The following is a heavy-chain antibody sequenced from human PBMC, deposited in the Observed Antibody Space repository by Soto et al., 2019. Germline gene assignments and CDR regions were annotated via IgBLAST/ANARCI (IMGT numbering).Heavy chain of an antibody. V-gene: IGHV4-59*01. CDR3: ARAENDYVWGSYIALIWFDP. Sequence: PSETLSLTCTVSGGSISSYYWSWIRQPPGKGLEWIGYIYYSGSTNYNPSLKSRVTISVDTSKNQFSLKLSSVTAADTAVYYCARAENDYVWGSYIALIWFDPWGQGTLVTV. CDR1: GGSISSYY. D-gene: IGHD3-16*01. J-gene: IGHJ5*02. CDR2: IYYSGST.